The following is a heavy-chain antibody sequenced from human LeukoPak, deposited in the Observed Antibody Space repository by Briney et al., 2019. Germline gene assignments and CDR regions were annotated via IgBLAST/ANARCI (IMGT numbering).Heavy chain of an antibody. Sequence: SETLSLTCTVSGGSISSGDYYWSWIRQPSGKGLEWIGYIYYSGSTYYNPSLKSRVTISVDTSKNQFSLKLSSVTAAGTAVYYCARVATSRLLWFGESRDYWGQGTLVTVSS. D-gene: IGHD3-10*01. CDR1: GGSISSGDYY. J-gene: IGHJ4*02. V-gene: IGHV4-30-4*08. CDR2: IYYSGST. CDR3: ARVATSRLLWFGESRDY.